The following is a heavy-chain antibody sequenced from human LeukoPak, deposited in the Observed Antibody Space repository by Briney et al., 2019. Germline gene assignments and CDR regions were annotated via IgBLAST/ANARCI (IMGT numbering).Heavy chain of an antibody. J-gene: IGHJ4*02. CDR3: ARDSDDGSSWYGVDYYFDY. CDR1: GFTFSSYS. Sequence: GGSLRLSCAASGFTFSSYSMNWVRQAPGKGLECVSSISSSSSYIYYADSVKGRFTISRDNTKNSLYLQMTSLRAEDTAVYYCARDSDDGSSWYGVDYYFDYWGQGTLVTVSS. CDR2: ISSSSSYI. D-gene: IGHD6-13*01. V-gene: IGHV3-21*01.